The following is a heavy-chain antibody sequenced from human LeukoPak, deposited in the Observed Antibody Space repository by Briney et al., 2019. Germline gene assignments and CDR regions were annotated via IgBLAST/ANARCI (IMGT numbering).Heavy chain of an antibody. CDR3: TRDRRNYYDSSGYSY. Sequence: GGSLRLSCTASGFTFGDHAMSWVRQAPGKGLEWVGFIRSKAYGGTTEYAASVKGRFTISRDDSKSIAYLQMNSLKTEDTAVYYCTRDRRNYYDSSGYSYWGQGTLVTVSS. CDR2: IRSKAYGGTT. D-gene: IGHD3-22*01. J-gene: IGHJ4*02. CDR1: GFTFGDHA. V-gene: IGHV3-49*04.